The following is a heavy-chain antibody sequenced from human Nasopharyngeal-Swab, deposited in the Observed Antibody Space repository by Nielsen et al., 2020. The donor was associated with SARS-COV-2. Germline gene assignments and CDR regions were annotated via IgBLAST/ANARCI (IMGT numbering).Heavy chain of an antibody. CDR1: GYTFTSYW. CDR3: ATTSSSWYDWYFDL. D-gene: IGHD6-13*01. J-gene: IGHJ2*01. V-gene: IGHV5-51*01. CDR2: IYPGDSDI. Sequence: GESLKISCKGSGYTFTSYWIGWVRQMPGQGLEWVGIIYPGDSDIKYSPPFQGQVTISADKSISTAYLQWSSLKASDTAMYYCATTSSSWYDWYFDLWGRGTLVTVSS.